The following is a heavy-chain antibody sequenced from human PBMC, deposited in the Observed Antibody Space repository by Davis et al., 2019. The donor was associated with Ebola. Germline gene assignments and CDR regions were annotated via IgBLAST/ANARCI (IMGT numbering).Heavy chain of an antibody. CDR2: IHYSGST. CDR1: GGSVSSGSYH. CDR3: ARDRRFGYLGAFDI. Sequence: MPSETLSLTCTVSGGSVSSGSYHWSWIRQPPGKGLEWIGYIHYSGSTHFNPSLKSRLSISVDTSKSQISLKLSSVTAADTAVYYCARDRRFGYLGAFDIWGQGTMVTVSS. V-gene: IGHV4-61*01. J-gene: IGHJ3*02. D-gene: IGHD3-10*01.